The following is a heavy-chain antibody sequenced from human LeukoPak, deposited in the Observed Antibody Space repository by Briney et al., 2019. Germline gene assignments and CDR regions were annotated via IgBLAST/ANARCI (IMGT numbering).Heavy chain of an antibody. CDR2: IYPRDGST. CDR3: ARDQEGFDY. Sequence: ASVKVSCKASGYTFTSNYIHWVRQAPGQGLEWMGMIYPRDGSTSYAQKFQGRVTVTRDTSTSTVHMELSGLRSEDTAVYYCARDQEGFDYWGQGTLVTVPS. V-gene: IGHV1-46*01. J-gene: IGHJ4*02. CDR1: GYTFTSNY.